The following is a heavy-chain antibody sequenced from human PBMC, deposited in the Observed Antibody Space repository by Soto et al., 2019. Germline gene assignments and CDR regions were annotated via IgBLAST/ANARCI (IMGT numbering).Heavy chain of an antibody. CDR2: ISFSGNT. D-gene: IGHD6-19*01. CDR1: GGSISSSPYY. CDR3: ARLTVVGRVGDC. J-gene: IGHJ4*02. V-gene: IGHV4-39*01. Sequence: SETLSLTYSVSGGSISSSPYYWGWIRQPPGKGLEWIARISFSGNTDYNPSLKSRVTISADTSKNQFSLTLSSVTAADTAVYYCARLTVVGRVGDCWGQGTLVTVSS.